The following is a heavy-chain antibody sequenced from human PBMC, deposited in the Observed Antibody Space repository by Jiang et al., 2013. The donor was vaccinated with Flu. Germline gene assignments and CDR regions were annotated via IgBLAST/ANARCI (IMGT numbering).Heavy chain of an antibody. V-gene: IGHV4-4*07. CDR1: GGSISSYY. J-gene: IGHJ5*02. D-gene: IGHD3-10*01. Sequence: KPSETLSLTCTVSGGSISSYYWSWIRQPAGKGLEWIGRIYTSGSTNYNPSLKSRVTMSVDTSKNQFSLKLSSVTAADTAVYYCARDHVLLWFGESRNWFDPWGQGTLVTVSS. CDR2: IYTSGST. CDR3: ARDHVLLWFGESRNWFDP.